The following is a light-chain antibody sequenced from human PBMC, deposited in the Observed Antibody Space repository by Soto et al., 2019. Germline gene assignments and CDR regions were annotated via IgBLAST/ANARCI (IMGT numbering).Light chain of an antibody. CDR2: DVG. CDR1: SSDVGGYNY. CDR3: CSYAGSYTYV. J-gene: IGLJ1*01. V-gene: IGLV2-11*01. Sequence: QSALTQPRSVSGSPGQSVTISCTGTSSDVGGYNYVSWYQQHPGKAPKLMIYDVGKRPSGVPDRFSGSKSGNTASLTISGLPAEDEADYYCCSYAGSYTYVFGTGTKLTVL.